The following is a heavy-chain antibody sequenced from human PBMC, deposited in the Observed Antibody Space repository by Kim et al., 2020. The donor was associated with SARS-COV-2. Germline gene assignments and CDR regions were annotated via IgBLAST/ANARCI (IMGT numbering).Heavy chain of an antibody. Sequence: GGSLRLSCAASGFTFSSYAMHWVRQAPGKGLEWVAVISYDGSNKYYADSVKGRFTISRDNSKNTLYLQMNSLRAEDTAVYYCARTKSDDSSGYYLNIDAFDIWGQGTMVTVSS. V-gene: IGHV3-30*04. CDR3: ARTKSDDSSGYYLNIDAFDI. J-gene: IGHJ3*02. CDR2: ISYDGSNK. D-gene: IGHD3-22*01. CDR1: GFTFSSYA.